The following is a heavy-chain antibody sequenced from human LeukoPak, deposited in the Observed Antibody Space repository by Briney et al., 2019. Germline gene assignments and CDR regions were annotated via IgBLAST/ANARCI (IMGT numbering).Heavy chain of an antibody. Sequence: LAGGSLRLSCAASGFTFSSYWMPWVRQAPGKGLVWVSRINTDGSSTSYADSVKGRFTISRDNAKNTLYLQMNRLRAEDTAVYYCARSEWELLGDYWGQGTLVTVSS. V-gene: IGHV3-74*01. J-gene: IGHJ4*02. D-gene: IGHD1-26*01. CDR2: INTDGSST. CDR1: GFTFSSYW. CDR3: ARSEWELLGDY.